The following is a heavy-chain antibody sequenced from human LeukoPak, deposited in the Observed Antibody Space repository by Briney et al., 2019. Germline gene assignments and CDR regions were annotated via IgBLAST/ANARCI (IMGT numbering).Heavy chain of an antibody. CDR2: VNTNTGNP. CDR3: ARENREYSYGDWDY. J-gene: IGHJ4*02. CDR1: GYTFTSYA. Sequence: ASVKVSCKASGYTFTSYAMNWVRQAPGQGLELMGWVNTNTGNPTYAQGFTGRFVFSLDTSVSTAYLQISSLKAEDTAVYYCARENREYSYGDWDYWGQGTLVTVSS. D-gene: IGHD5-18*01. V-gene: IGHV7-4-1*02.